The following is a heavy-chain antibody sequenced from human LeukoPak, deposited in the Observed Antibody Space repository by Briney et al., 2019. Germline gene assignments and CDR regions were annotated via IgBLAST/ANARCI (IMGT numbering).Heavy chain of an antibody. D-gene: IGHD6-19*01. J-gene: IGHJ4*02. V-gene: IGHV3-21*01. Sequence: PGGSLRLSCAASGFTFSSYSMNWVRQAPGKGLEWVSSISSSSSYIYYADSVKGRFTISRDNAKNSLYLQMNSLRAEDTAVYYCARDGPTGYSSGWDFDYWGQGTPVTVSS. CDR3: ARDGPTGYSSGWDFDY. CDR2: ISSSSSYI. CDR1: GFTFSSYS.